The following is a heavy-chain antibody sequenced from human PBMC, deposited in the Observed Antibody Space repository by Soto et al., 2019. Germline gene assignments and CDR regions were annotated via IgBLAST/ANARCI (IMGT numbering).Heavy chain of an antibody. CDR3: ARDFAERGYSYGDYGMDV. Sequence: ASVKVSCKASGYTFTGYYMHWVRQAPGQGLEWMGWINPNSGGTNYAQKFQGWVTMTRDTSISTAYMELSRLRSDDTAVYYCARDFAERGYSYGDYGMDVWGQGTTVTVSS. CDR2: INPNSGGT. CDR1: GYTFTGYY. V-gene: IGHV1-2*04. D-gene: IGHD5-18*01. J-gene: IGHJ6*02.